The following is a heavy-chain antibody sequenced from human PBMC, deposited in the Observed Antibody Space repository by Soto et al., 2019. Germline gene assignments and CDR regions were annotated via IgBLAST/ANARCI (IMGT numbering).Heavy chain of an antibody. J-gene: IGHJ3*02. D-gene: IGHD3-22*01. CDR2: ISYDGSNK. V-gene: IGHV3-30-3*01. CDR3: ARDWYYYDSSGYSFDAFDI. Sequence: QVQLVESGGGVVQPGRSLRLSCAASGFTFSSYAMHWVRQAPGKGLEWVAVISYDGSNKYYADSVKGRFTISRDNSKKTLYLQMNSLRAEDTAVYYCARDWYYYDSSGYSFDAFDIWGQGTMVTVSS. CDR1: GFTFSSYA.